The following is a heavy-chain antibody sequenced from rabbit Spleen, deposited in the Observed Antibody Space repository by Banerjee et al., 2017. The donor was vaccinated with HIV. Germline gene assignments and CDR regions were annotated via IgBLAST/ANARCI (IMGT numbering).Heavy chain of an antibody. Sequence: QQQLEESGGGLVKPGGTLTLTCTASGFSFSSSYYMCWVRQAPGKGLEWIACIEGGSSAFSYFANWAKGRFTCSKTSSTTVTLQMTSLTAADTATYFCARDSGSSFSSYGMDLWGQGTLVTVS. CDR2: IEGGSSAFS. J-gene: IGHJ6*01. V-gene: IGHV1S45*01. CDR3: ARDSGSSFSSYGMDL. CDR1: GFSFSSSYY. D-gene: IGHD8-1*01.